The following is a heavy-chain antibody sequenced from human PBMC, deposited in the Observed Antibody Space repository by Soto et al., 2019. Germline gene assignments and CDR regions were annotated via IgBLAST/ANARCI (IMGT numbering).Heavy chain of an antibody. V-gene: IGHV1-69*01. CDR1: GGTFSSYA. Sequence: QVQLVQSGAEVKKPGSSVKVSCKASGGTFSSYAISWVRQAPGQGLEWMGGIIPIFGTANYAQKFQGRVTITADESTSTAYMELSSLRSEDKAVYYCAREMTTVTHIYYYGMDVWGQGTTVTVSS. D-gene: IGHD4-17*01. CDR2: IIPIFGTA. CDR3: AREMTTVTHIYYYGMDV. J-gene: IGHJ6*02.